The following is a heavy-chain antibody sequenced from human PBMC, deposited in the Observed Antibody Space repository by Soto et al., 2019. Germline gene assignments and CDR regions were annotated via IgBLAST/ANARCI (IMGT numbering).Heavy chain of an antibody. D-gene: IGHD3-3*01. Sequence: PGESLKISCRGSGYSFTSSWIAWVRQRPGKDLEWMGIIYPNDADTRYNPSFQGQVTISADKSISTAYLQWSSLKATDTAMYYCARHAYDFWSGHPNPRYYYGMDVWGQGTTVTVS. J-gene: IGHJ6*02. V-gene: IGHV5-51*01. CDR2: IYPNDADT. CDR3: ARHAYDFWSGHPNPRYYYGMDV. CDR1: GYSFTSSW.